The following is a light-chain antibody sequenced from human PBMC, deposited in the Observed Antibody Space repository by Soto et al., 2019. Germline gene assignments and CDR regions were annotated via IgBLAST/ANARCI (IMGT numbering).Light chain of an antibody. V-gene: IGKV3-20*01. J-gene: IGKJ1*01. CDR3: QQYGSSPGT. CDR2: GAS. CDR1: QSVSSSF. Sequence: EIVLTQSPGTLSLSPGERATLSCRASQSVSSSFLAWYQQKPGQGPRLLIHGASFRATGIPDRFSGGGSGTDFTLTINRLEPEDFAEYYCQQYGSSPGTFGQGSKVEIK.